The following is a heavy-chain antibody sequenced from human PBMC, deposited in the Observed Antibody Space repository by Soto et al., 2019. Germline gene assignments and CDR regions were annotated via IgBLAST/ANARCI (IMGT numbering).Heavy chain of an antibody. CDR1: GFTYNTYW. V-gene: IGHV3-74*01. J-gene: IGHJ6*02. CDR2: IYSDVSTA. Sequence: PGGSLRLSCAASGFTYNTYWMNWVRQVPGKGLMWVSRIYSDVSTARYADSVKGRFTISRDNAKNTVYLQMNSLRAEDTAVYYCERSGGDYNYYYDMDVWGQGTKVTVYS. D-gene: IGHD2-21*02. CDR3: ERSGGDYNYYYDMDV.